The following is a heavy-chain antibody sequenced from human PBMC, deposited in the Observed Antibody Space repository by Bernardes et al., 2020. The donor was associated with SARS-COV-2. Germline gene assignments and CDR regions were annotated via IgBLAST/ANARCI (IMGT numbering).Heavy chain of an antibody. J-gene: IGHJ4*02. D-gene: IGHD2-15*01. CDR3: AKAPVRSCNDAICYPFDY. V-gene: IGHV3-48*01. CDR2: ISSSSTTI. CDR1: GLIFNTYS. Sequence: GGSLRLSCAASGLIFNTYSMNWVRQAPGKGLEWVSYISSSSTTIYYADFAKGRFTISRDNAKNALYLQMNSLRAEDTAVYYCAKAPVRSCNDAICYPFDYWGRGILVTVSS.